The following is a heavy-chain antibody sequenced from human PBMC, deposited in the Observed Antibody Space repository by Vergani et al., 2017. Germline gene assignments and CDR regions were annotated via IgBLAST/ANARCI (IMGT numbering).Heavy chain of an antibody. CDR3: VRARCSGHCLMSNWFDS. Sequence: EVQLVESGGGLIHPGGSLRLSCEGSGFSFSGNWMHWVRQSPEKGLVWVSRIKSDGSITNYADSEKRRFTISRDNAKNTLYLEMNSLRGDDTAIYYCVRARCSGHCLMSNWFDSWGQGTLVTVSS. CDR1: GFSFSGNW. CDR2: IKSDGSIT. J-gene: IGHJ5*01. V-gene: IGHV3-74*01. D-gene: IGHD5-12*01.